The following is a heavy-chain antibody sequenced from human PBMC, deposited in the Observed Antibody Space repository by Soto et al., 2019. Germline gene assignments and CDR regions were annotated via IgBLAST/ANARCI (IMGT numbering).Heavy chain of an antibody. CDR3: ARCIAVAGELRGFDP. Sequence: QVQLVESGGGVVQPGRSLRLSCAASGFTFSSYGMHWVRQAPGKGLEWVAVIWYDGSNKYYADSVKGRFTISRDNSKNTLYLQMNSLRAEDTAVYYCARCIAVAGELRGFDPWGQGTLVTVSS. CDR2: IWYDGSNK. J-gene: IGHJ5*02. D-gene: IGHD6-19*01. CDR1: GFTFSSYG. V-gene: IGHV3-33*01.